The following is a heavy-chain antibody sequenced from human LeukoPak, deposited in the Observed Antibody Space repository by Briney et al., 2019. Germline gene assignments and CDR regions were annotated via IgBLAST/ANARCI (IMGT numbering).Heavy chain of an antibody. D-gene: IGHD2-2*01. CDR3: ARDSEYQQNEAFDI. CDR1: GFTFVDYG. CDR2: IKQDGSEK. J-gene: IGHJ3*02. V-gene: IGHV3-7*01. Sequence: QTGGSLRLSCATSGFTFVDYGLSWVRRAPGKGLEWVANIKQDGSEKYYVDSVKGRFTISRDNAKNSLYLQMNSLRAEDTAVYYCARDSEYQQNEAFDIWGQGTMVTVSS.